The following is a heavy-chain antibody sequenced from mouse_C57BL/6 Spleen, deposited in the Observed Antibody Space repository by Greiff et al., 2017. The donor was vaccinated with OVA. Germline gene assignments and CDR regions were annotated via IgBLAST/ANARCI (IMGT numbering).Heavy chain of an antibody. CDR3: AGLRLDYYAMDY. CDR1: GYAFSSYW. CDR2: IYPGDGDT. V-gene: IGHV1-80*01. D-gene: IGHD2-4*01. J-gene: IGHJ4*01. Sequence: QVQLQQSGAELVKPGASVKISCKASGYAFSSYWMNWVKQRPGKGLEWIGQIYPGDGDTNYNGKFKGKATLTADKSSSTAYMPLSSLTSEDSAVYFCAGLRLDYYAMDYWGQGTSVTVSS.